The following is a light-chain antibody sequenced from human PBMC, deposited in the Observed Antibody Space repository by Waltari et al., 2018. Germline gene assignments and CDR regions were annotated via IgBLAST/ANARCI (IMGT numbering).Light chain of an antibody. Sequence: QSALTQPASVSGSPGQSILIPCIRSSRAAGDYNASPWYPQLPGKAPKLVIYDVSGRPSGVSNRFSGSKSGNTASLTISGLRAEDEADYYCSSYTSSATRYVFGAGTRVTVL. V-gene: IGLV2-14*03. CDR1: SRAAGDYNA. CDR2: DVS. CDR3: SSYTSSATRYV. J-gene: IGLJ1*01.